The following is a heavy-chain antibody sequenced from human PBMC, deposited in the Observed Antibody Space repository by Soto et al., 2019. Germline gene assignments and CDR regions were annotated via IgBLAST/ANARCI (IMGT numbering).Heavy chain of an antibody. CDR1: GFTFSSYA. Sequence: EVQLLESGGGLVQPGGSLRLSCAASGFTFSSYAMSWVRQAPGKGLEWVSAISGSGGSTYYAHSVKGRFTISRDNSKNTLYLQMNSLRAEDTAVYYCAKDPLNIVVVVAATQGYFDYWGQGTLVTVSS. J-gene: IGHJ4*02. CDR2: ISGSGGST. CDR3: AKDPLNIVVVVAATQGYFDY. V-gene: IGHV3-23*01. D-gene: IGHD2-15*01.